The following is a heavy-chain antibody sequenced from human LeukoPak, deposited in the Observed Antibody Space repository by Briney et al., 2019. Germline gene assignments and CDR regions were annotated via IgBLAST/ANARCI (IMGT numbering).Heavy chain of an antibody. CDR1: GGTFSSYA. Sequence: SVKVSCKASGGTFSSYAISWVRQAPGQGLEWVGRIIPILGIANYAQKFQGRVTITADKSTSTAYMELSSLRSEDTAVYYCARGRYDILTGAGYYYGMDVWGQGTTVTVSS. CDR3: ARGRYDILTGAGYYYGMDV. V-gene: IGHV1-69*04. D-gene: IGHD3-9*01. J-gene: IGHJ6*02. CDR2: IIPILGIA.